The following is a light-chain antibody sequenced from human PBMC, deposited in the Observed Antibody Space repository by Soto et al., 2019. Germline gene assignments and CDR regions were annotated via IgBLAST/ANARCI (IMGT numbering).Light chain of an antibody. CDR2: EVI. V-gene: IGLV2-14*01. Sequence: QSALTQPASVSGSPGQSITISGTGTSSDVGGYSYVSWYQQHPDKAPKLILFEVINRPSGVSNRFSGSKSGNTASLTISGLRAEDGADYYCSSFTTTSTYVFGTGTKVTVL. CDR3: SSFTTTSTYV. CDR1: SSDVGGYSY. J-gene: IGLJ1*01.